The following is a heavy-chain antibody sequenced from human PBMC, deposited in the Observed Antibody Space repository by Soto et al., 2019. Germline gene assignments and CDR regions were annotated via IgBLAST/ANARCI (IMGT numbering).Heavy chain of an antibody. V-gene: IGHV3-23*01. CDR2: ISGSGVGT. CDR1: GFIFRNYA. CDR3: AKDVDTVGLSDGSGNFDL. Sequence: EVQVLESGGGSVQPGGSLRLSCEASGFIFRNYAMSWVRQAPGKGLEWVSSISGSGVGTYYADSVQGRFTISRDTSTNTLFLQLSSLRAEDTALYYCAKDVDTVGLSDGSGNFDLWGQGALVTVSS. J-gene: IGHJ2*01. D-gene: IGHD3-22*01.